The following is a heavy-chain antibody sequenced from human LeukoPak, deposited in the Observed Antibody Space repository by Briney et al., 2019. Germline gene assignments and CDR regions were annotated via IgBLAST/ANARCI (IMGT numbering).Heavy chain of an antibody. J-gene: IGHJ3*02. CDR2: FDPEDGET. D-gene: IGHD1-26*01. Sequence: GASVKVSCKASGYTLTELSMHWVRQAPGKGLEWMGGFDPEDGETIYAQKFQGRVTMTEDTSTDTAYMELSSLRSEDTAVYYCATDRGQSGSYYLAFDIWGQGTMVTVSS. V-gene: IGHV1-24*01. CDR3: ATDRGQSGSYYLAFDI. CDR1: GYTLTELS.